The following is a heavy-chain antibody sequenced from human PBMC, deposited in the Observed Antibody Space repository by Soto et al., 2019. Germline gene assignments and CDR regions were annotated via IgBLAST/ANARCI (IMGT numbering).Heavy chain of an antibody. D-gene: IGHD4-17*01. J-gene: IGHJ4*02. V-gene: IGHV4-34*01. CDR1: GGSFSGYY. Sequence: QVQLQQWGAGLLKPSETLSLTCAVYGGSFSGYYWSWIRQPPGKGLEWIGEINHSGSTNYNPSLKIRVTISVDTSKNQFSLKLSSVTAADTAVYYCARAAVTRSYIDYWGQGTLVTVSS. CDR3: ARAAVTRSYIDY. CDR2: INHSGST.